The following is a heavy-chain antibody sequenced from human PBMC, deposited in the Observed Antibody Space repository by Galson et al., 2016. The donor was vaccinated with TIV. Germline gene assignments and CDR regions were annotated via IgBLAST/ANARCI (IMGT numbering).Heavy chain of an antibody. J-gene: IGHJ6*03. V-gene: IGHV1-69*06. Sequence: QSGAEVKKPGTSVKVSCKASGGSFMNYAVSWVRQAPGQGLEWMGRIIPIFGTGNYAQKFQGRVTITADIFASTAYMELSSLTSDDTAVYYCAGPPTFGNVYHYYMDVWGKGTAVTVSS. CDR2: IIPIFGTG. CDR1: GGSFMNYA. D-gene: IGHD1-14*01. CDR3: AGPPTFGNVYHYYMDV.